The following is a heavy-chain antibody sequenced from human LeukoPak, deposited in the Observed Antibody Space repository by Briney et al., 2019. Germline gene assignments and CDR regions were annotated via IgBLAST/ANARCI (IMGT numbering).Heavy chain of an antibody. CDR1: GGSISSYY. CDR2: IYHSGST. CDR3: ARGMFGESRYRNWFDP. V-gene: IGHV4-59*12. D-gene: IGHD3-10*02. Sequence: SETLSLTCTVSGGSISSYYWSWIRQPPGKGLEWIGYIYHSGSTYYNPSLKSRVTISVDRSKNQFSLKLSSVTAADTAVYYCARGMFGESRYRNWFDPWGQGTLVTVSS. J-gene: IGHJ5*02.